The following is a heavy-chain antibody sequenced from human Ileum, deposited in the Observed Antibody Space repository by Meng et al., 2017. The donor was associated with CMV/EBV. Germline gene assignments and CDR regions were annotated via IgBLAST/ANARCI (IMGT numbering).Heavy chain of an antibody. J-gene: IGHJ4*02. CDR2: VYSSGST. V-gene: IGHV4-4*07. D-gene: IGHD2-2*01. Sequence: QAQLQGLGQGLVKPSESSSLTCTVPGGSISGYYWSWIRQTATKGLEWIGRVYSSGSTDYNPSLQSRVTMSVDTSKNQFSLKLSSVTAADTAVYHCARGSSSWAFDYWGQGTLVTVSS. CDR1: GGSISGYY. CDR3: ARGSSSWAFDY.